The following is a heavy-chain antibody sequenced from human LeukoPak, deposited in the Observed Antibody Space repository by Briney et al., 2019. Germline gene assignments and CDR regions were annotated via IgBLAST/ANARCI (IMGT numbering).Heavy chain of an antibody. J-gene: IGHJ4*02. CDR3: ARERRGYSYGRGDY. CDR1: GYTFSSYG. Sequence: GSVKVSCTASGYTFSSYGISWVRQTPGQGLEWMGWISGYNGDTRYAQTLQGRVTVTTDTSTSTAYMELRSRRSDDTAVHYCARERRGYSYGRGDYWGKGTLVTVSS. V-gene: IGHV1-18*01. CDR2: ISGYNGDT. D-gene: IGHD5-18*01.